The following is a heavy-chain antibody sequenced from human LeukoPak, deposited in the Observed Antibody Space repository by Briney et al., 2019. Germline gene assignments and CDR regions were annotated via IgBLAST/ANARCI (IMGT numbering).Heavy chain of an antibody. CDR1: GFTFSSYA. J-gene: IGHJ6*03. Sequence: GRSLRLSCAASGFTFSSYAMHWVRQAPGKGLEWVAVISYDGSNKYYADSVKGRFTISRDNSKNTLYLQMNSLRAEDTAVYYCARGAQWLRFSYYYYYMDVWGKGTTVTVSS. V-gene: IGHV3-30-3*01. CDR3: ARGAQWLRFSYYYYYMDV. D-gene: IGHD5-12*01. CDR2: ISYDGSNK.